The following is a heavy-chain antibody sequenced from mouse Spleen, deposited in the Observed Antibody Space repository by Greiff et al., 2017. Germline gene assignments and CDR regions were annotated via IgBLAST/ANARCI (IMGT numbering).Heavy chain of an antibody. CDR1: GFTFSSYA. CDR2: ISSGGSYT. D-gene: IGHD2-14*01. J-gene: IGHJ4*01. Sequence: EVKLVESGGGLVKPGGSLKLSCAASGFTFSSYAMSWVRQTPEKRLEWVATISSGGSYTYYPDSVKGRFTISRDNAKNTLYLQMSSLRSEDTAMYYCARKVRRGGYAMDYWGQGTSVTVSS. V-gene: IGHV5-9-1*01. CDR3: ARKVRRGGYAMDY.